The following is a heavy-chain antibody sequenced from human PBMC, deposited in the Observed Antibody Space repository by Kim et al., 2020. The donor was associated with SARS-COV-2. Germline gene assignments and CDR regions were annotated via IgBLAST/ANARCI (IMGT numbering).Heavy chain of an antibody. CDR2: IYYSGST. D-gene: IGHD2-2*01. V-gene: IGHV4-31*03. J-gene: IGHJ6*02. CDR1: GGSISSGGYY. CDR3: ARDRGYCSSTSCYVDYYGMDV. Sequence: SETLSLTCTVSGGSISSGGYYWSWIRQHPGKGLEWIGYIYYSGSTYYNPSLKSRVTISVDTSKNQFSLKLSSVTAADTAVYYCARDRGYCSSTSCYVDYYGMDVWGQGTTVTVSS.